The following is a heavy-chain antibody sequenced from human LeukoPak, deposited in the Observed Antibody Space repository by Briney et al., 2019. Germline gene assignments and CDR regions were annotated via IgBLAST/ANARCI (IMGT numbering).Heavy chain of an antibody. D-gene: IGHD3-10*01. CDR1: GFTFSSYA. CDR2: ISYDGSNK. CDR3: AREVLLWFGEFDY. V-gene: IGHV3-30-3*01. Sequence: GRSLRLSCAASGFTFSSYAMHWVRQAPSKGLEWVAVISYDGSNKYYADSVKGRFTISRDNSKNTLYLQMNSLRAEDTAVYYCAREVLLWFGEFDYWGQGTLVTVSS. J-gene: IGHJ4*02.